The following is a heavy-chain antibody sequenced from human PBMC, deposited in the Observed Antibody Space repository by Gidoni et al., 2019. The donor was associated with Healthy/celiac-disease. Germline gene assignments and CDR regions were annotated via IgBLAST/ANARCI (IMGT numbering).Heavy chain of an antibody. D-gene: IGHD2-15*01. CDR2: ISYDGSNK. CDR3: ARARYCSGGSCYWAFDI. J-gene: IGHJ3*02. Sequence: QVQLVESGGGVVQPGRSVGLSCAASGLPLSRCAMHWVRQAPGKGLEWVAVISYDGSNKYYADSVKGRFTISRDNSKNTLYLQMNSLRAEDTAVYYCARARYCSGGSCYWAFDIWGQGTMVTVSS. CDR1: GLPLSRCA. V-gene: IGHV3-30-3*01.